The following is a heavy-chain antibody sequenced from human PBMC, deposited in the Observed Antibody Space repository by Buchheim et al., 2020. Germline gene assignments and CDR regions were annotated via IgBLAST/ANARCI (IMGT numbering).Heavy chain of an antibody. V-gene: IGHV4-39*01. CDR3: ARPGGNRRHYYYGMDV. CDR2: IYYSGST. CDR1: GGSISSSSYY. D-gene: IGHD4-23*01. Sequence: QLQLQESGPGLVKPSETLSLTCTVSGGSISSSSYYWGWIRQPPGKGLEWIGSIYYSGSTYYNPSLKSRVTISVDTSKNQFSLKLSSVTAADTAVYYCARPGGNRRHYYYGMDVWGQGTT. J-gene: IGHJ6*02.